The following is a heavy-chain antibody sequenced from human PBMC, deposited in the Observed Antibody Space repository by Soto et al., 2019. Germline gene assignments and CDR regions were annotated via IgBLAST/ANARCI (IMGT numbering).Heavy chain of an antibody. J-gene: IGHJ5*02. CDR3: ARLNYYDSSGYPTPSVDP. D-gene: IGHD3-22*01. CDR1: GGSISSYY. Sequence: PSETLSLTCTVSGGSISSYYWSWIRQPPGKGLEWIGYIYYSGSTNYSPSLKSRVTISVDTSKNQFSLKLSSVTAADTAVYYCARLNYYDSSGYPTPSVDPWGQGTLVTVSS. CDR2: IYYSGST. V-gene: IGHV4-59*01.